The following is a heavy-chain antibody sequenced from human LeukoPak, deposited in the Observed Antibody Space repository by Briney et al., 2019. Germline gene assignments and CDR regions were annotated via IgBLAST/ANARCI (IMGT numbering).Heavy chain of an antibody. V-gene: IGHV1-46*01. J-gene: IGHJ4*02. CDR1: GYTFTSYY. D-gene: IGHD1-7*01. CDR3: VAKGTGTSDFDY. Sequence: ASVKVSCKASGYTFTSYYMHWVRQAPGQGLEWMGIINPSGGSTSYAQKFQGRVTMTRDTSTSTVYMELSSLRSEDTAVYYCVAKGTGTSDFDYWGQGTLVTVSS. CDR2: INPSGGST.